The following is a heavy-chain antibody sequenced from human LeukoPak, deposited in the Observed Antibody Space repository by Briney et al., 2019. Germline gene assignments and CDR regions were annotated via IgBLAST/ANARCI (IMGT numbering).Heavy chain of an antibody. CDR3: ASDLSASLLWFGEGPMNAFDI. Sequence: PSETLSLTCTVSGGSISSGGYYWSWIRQHPGKGLEWIGYIYYSGSTYYNPSLKSRVTISVDTSKNQFSLKLSSVTAADTAVYYCASDLSASLLWFGEGPMNAFDIWGQGTMVTVSS. CDR1: GGSISSGGYY. D-gene: IGHD3-10*01. CDR2: IYYSGST. J-gene: IGHJ3*02. V-gene: IGHV4-31*03.